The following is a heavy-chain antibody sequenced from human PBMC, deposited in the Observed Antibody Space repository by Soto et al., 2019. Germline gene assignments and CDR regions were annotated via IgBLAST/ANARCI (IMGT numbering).Heavy chain of an antibody. CDR1: GGTFSSYA. V-gene: IGHV1-69*13. Sequence: ASVKVSCKASGGTFSSYAISWVRQAPGQGLEWMGGIIPIFGTANYAQKFQGGVTITADESTSTAYMELSSLRSEDTAVYYCARVVAAAGRYYYYGMDVWGQGTTVTVSS. J-gene: IGHJ6*02. CDR3: ARVVAAAGRYYYYGMDV. D-gene: IGHD6-13*01. CDR2: IIPIFGTA.